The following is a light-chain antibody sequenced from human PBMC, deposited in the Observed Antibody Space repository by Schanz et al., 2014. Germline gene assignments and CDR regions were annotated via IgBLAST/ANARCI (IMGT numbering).Light chain of an antibody. V-gene: IGKV3-20*01. Sequence: EIVLTQSPGTLSLSPGERATLSCRASQSVSSSSLAWYQQKPGQAPRLLIYGASSRATGIPDRFSGSGSGTDLTLTISRLEPEDSAVYYCHQYGTSPFTFGPGTTVDIK. CDR1: QSVSSSS. CDR3: HQYGTSPFT. CDR2: GAS. J-gene: IGKJ3*01.